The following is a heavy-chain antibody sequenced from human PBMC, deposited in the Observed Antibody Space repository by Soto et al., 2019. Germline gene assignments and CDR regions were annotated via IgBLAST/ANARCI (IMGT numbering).Heavy chain of an antibody. Sequence: PGGSLRLSCTASGIIFSNTWINWVRPAPGKGLEWVGRIKSNTDGGTTDYATPVKGRFALSRDDSQNTLYLQMTGLKAEDTAVYYCATGPPRNYYDNKGPMGNWGQGTLVTVSS. CDR3: ATGPPRNYYDNKGPMGN. CDR1: GIIFSNTW. J-gene: IGHJ4*02. D-gene: IGHD3-22*01. V-gene: IGHV3-15*01. CDR2: IKSNTDGGTT.